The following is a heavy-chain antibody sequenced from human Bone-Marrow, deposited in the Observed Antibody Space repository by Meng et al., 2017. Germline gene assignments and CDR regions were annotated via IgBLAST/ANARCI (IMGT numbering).Heavy chain of an antibody. CDR3: ARGKYYYGSGSYYNDAYYGMDV. Sequence: GESLKISCAASGFTFSSYGMHWVRQAPGKGLEWVAVISYDGSNKYYADSVKGRFTISRDNSKNTLYLQMNSLRAEDTAVYYCARGKYYYGSGSYYNDAYYGMDVWGQGNTVNGAS. CDR2: ISYDGSNK. V-gene: IGHV3-30*19. J-gene: IGHJ6*01. CDR1: GFTFSSYG. D-gene: IGHD3-10*01.